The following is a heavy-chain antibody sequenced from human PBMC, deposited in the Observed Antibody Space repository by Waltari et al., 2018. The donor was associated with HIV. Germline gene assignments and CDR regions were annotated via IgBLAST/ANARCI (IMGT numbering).Heavy chain of an antibody. CDR2: ISGSGGST. D-gene: IGHD2-21*01. CDR1: GFTFSSYA. Sequence: EVQLLASGGGLVQPGGSLRLSCAASGFTFSSYAMSWVRQAPGKGREWVAAISGSGGSTYYADSGKGRFTISRDNSKSTLYLQMNSLRAEDTAVYYCAKGCGSGYYYYGMDAWGQGTTVTVSS. CDR3: AKGCGSGYYYYGMDA. J-gene: IGHJ6*02. V-gene: IGHV3-23*01.